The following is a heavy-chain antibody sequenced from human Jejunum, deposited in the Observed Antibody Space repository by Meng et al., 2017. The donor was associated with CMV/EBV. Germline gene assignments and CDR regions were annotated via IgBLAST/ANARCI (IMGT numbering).Heavy chain of an antibody. CDR2: ISPHDQKI. CDR1: GFNFISYS. J-gene: IGHJ4*02. D-gene: IGHD1-26*01. Sequence: SGFNFISYSLNWVRQAPGKGLEWVSYISPHDQKIYYVESVRGRFTVSRDNAKNSLYLDMTNLKAEDTARYYCARRYGGSFLGIFDYWGQGVQVTVSS. CDR3: ARRYGGSFLGIFDY. V-gene: IGHV3-21*01.